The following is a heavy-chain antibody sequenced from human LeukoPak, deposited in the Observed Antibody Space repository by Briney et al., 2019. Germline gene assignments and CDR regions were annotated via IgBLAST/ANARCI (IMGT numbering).Heavy chain of an antibody. D-gene: IGHD3-22*01. Sequence: GRSLRLSCAASGFTFSSYGMQWVRQAPGKGLEWVAVISYDGSHNYNADSVKGRFTISRDNSKNTLYLQMNSLRAEDTAVYYCAKVRDYYYYYGMDVWGQGTTVTVSS. J-gene: IGHJ6*02. V-gene: IGHV3-30*18. CDR2: ISYDGSHN. CDR3: AKVRDYYYYYGMDV. CDR1: GFTFSSYG.